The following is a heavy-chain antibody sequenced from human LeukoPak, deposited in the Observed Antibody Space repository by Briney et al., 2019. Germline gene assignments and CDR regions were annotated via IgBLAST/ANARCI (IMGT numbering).Heavy chain of an antibody. CDR1: GGSFSGYY. V-gene: IGHV4-34*12. D-gene: IGHD3-22*01. CDR3: AREAYYYDSSGYRKFDY. Sequence: SETLSLTCAVYGGSFSGYYWSWIRQPPGKGLEWIGEIIHRGSTNYNPSLKSRVTMSVDTSKNQFSLKLSSVTAADTAVYYCAREAYYYDSSGYRKFDYWGQGTLVTVSS. J-gene: IGHJ4*02. CDR2: IIHRGST.